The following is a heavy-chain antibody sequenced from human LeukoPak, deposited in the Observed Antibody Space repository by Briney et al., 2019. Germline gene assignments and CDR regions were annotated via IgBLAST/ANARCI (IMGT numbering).Heavy chain of an antibody. D-gene: IGHD2-8*01. CDR3: ARKWSSRDWFDP. Sequence: ASVKVSCKASGYIFTAYSIYWVRQAPGQGLEWIGMINTRGDDTIYAQKFQGRVTMTSDTSTTTIYMELSSLKSEDTGLYYCARKWSSRDWFDPWGQGTLVTVSS. V-gene: IGHV1-46*01. CDR2: INTRGDDT. CDR1: GYIFTAYS. J-gene: IGHJ5*02.